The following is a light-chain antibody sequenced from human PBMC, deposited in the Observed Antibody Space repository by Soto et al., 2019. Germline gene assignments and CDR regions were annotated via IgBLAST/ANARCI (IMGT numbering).Light chain of an antibody. CDR2: AAS. V-gene: IGKV1-12*01. CDR1: QGISSR. J-gene: IGKJ4*01. Sequence: DIQMTQSPSSVPASVGDRVTITCRASQGISSRLAWYQQKPGKAPNLLIYAASSLQSGVPSRFSGSGSETDFTLTIGSLQPEDFATYYCQQSNIFPLTFGGGTKVEIK. CDR3: QQSNIFPLT.